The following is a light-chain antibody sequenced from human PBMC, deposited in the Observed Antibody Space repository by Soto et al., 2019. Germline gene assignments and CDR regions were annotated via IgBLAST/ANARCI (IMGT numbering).Light chain of an antibody. CDR1: ISNTGSNA. V-gene: IGLV1-44*01. J-gene: IGLJ1*01. CDR3: ATCDDSRSAQGV. CDR2: SQN. Sequence: QSVLTQPPSASGAPGLSVTISCSGSISNTGSNAVNLYQHLPGTAPKLLIYSQNQRPSGVPDRFSGSKSGTSASLAISGLQSEDETDYYCATCDDSRSAQGVFGTGTKVTVL.